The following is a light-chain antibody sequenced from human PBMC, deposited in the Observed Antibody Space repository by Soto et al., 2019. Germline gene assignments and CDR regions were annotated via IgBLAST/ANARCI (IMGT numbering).Light chain of an antibody. CDR2: DAS. CDR3: QQYYDLPPVT. V-gene: IGKV1-33*01. CDR1: QDITNF. Sequence: DTQMTQSPSSLSASVGDTVTMTCQASQDITNFLNWYQQKPGKAPQLLISDASNLQTGIPSRFTRSGAGTHFTSTINSRQPEDIATYYCQQYYDLPPVTFGGGTRVEI. J-gene: IGKJ4*01.